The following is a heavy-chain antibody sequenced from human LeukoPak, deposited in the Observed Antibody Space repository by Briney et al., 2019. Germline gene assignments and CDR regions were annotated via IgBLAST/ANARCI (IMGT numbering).Heavy chain of an antibody. CDR2: VRYDGSAK. D-gene: IGHD4-17*01. CDR3: AALHTGTFIDY. V-gene: IGHV3-30*02. Sequence: PGGSLRLSCAASGFSFSGYGMHWIRQVPGKGLEWVSFVRYDGSAKFYTDSVKGRFAISRDNFKNTLSLQMNRLRDEDTAVYYCAALHTGTFIDYWGQGTLVTVSS. CDR1: GFSFSGYG. J-gene: IGHJ4*02.